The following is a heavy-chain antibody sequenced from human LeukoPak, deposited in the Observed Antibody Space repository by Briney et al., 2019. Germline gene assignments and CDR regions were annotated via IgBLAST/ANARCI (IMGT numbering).Heavy chain of an antibody. Sequence: GGSLRLSCAASGFTFSSYSMNWVRQAPGKGLEWVSSISSSSSYIYYADSVKGRFTISRDNAKNSLYLQMNSLRAEGTAVYYCATLRSKIAVAGTSAFDIWGQGTMVTVSS. CDR1: GFTFSSYS. J-gene: IGHJ3*02. CDR2: ISSSSSYI. CDR3: ATLRSKIAVAGTSAFDI. D-gene: IGHD6-19*01. V-gene: IGHV3-21*01.